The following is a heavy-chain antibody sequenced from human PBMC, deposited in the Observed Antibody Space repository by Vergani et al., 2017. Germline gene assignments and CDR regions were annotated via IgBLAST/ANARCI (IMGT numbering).Heavy chain of an antibody. Sequence: QLQLQESGPGLVKPSETLSLTCTVSGGSISSSSYYWGWIRQPPGKGLEWIASIYYSGTTFYNPSLKSRVTISVCTSKNQFARKLSSVTAADTAVYYCARRPDSSGYYYGFDYWGQGTLVTVSS. V-gene: IGHV4-39*01. CDR1: GGSISSSSYY. J-gene: IGHJ4*02. CDR3: ARRPDSSGYYYGFDY. D-gene: IGHD3-22*01. CDR2: IYYSGTT.